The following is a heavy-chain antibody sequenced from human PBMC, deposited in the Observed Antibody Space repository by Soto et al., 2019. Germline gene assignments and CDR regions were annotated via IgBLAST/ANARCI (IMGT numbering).Heavy chain of an antibody. CDR2: IWYDGSNK. D-gene: IGHD3-10*01. Sequence: PGGSLRLSCAASGFTFSSYGMHWVRQAPGKGLEWVAVIWYDGSNKYYADSVKGRFTISRDNSKNTLYLQMNSLRAEDTAVYYCARDTLAMVRGVIIREEHDYWGQGTLVTVSS. J-gene: IGHJ4*02. V-gene: IGHV3-33*01. CDR1: GFTFSSYG. CDR3: ARDTLAMVRGVIIREEHDY.